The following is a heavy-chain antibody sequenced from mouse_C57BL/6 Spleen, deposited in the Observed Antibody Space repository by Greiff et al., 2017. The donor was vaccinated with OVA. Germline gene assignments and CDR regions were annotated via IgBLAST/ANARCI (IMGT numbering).Heavy chain of an antibody. CDR1: GYTFTSYW. CDR3: ARQGGFIYYYGSSFDY. V-gene: IGHV1-61*01. J-gene: IGHJ2*01. D-gene: IGHD1-1*01. Sequence: QVHVKQPGAELVRPGSSVKLSCKASGYTFTSYWMDWVKQRPGQGLEWIGNIYPSDSETHYNQKFKDKATLTVDKSSSTAYMQLSSLTSEDSAVYYCARQGGFIYYYGSSFDYWGQGTTLTVSS. CDR2: IYPSDSET.